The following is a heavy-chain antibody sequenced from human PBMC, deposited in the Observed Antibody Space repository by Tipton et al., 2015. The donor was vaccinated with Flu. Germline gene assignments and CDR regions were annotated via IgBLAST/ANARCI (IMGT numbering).Heavy chain of an antibody. Sequence: TLSLTCAVYGGSFSGYYWSWIRQPPGKGLEWIGEINHSGSTNYNPSLKSRVTISVGTSKNQFSLKLSSVTAADTAVYYCARGRAGWDIVVVPAAMDGMDVWGQGTTVTVSS. J-gene: IGHJ6*02. CDR1: GGSFSGYY. D-gene: IGHD2-2*01. V-gene: IGHV4-34*01. CDR3: ARGRAGWDIVVVPAAMDGMDV. CDR2: INHSGST.